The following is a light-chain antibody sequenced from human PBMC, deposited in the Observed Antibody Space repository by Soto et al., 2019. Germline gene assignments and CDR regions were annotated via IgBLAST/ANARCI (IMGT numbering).Light chain of an antibody. CDR1: QSVSSDY. J-gene: IGKJ5*01. CDR2: AAS. CDR3: QYYGNSRIT. Sequence: EIVLTQSPGTLSLSPGEGATLSCRSSQSVSSDYLTWYQQKPGQAPRLLIYAASSGATGIPDRFSGSGSETDFTLTINRLEPEDFAVYYCQYYGNSRITFGQGTRLEIK. V-gene: IGKV3-20*01.